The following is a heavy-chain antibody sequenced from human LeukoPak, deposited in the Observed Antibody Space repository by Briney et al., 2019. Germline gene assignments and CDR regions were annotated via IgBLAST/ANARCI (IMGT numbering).Heavy chain of an antibody. CDR3: TTGPMVRGIIRD. V-gene: IGHV3-15*01. D-gene: IGHD3-10*01. CDR1: GFTFRNAC. CDR2: IKSKTDGGTT. J-gene: IGHJ4*02. Sequence: GGSLRPSCAASGFTFRNACTSWVRPAPGEGRECVGRIKSKTDGGTTTCPAPVKGRFTLSKDDSQNTLYLQMHSLKAEDTAVYYCTTGPMVRGIIRDWGQGTLVTVSS.